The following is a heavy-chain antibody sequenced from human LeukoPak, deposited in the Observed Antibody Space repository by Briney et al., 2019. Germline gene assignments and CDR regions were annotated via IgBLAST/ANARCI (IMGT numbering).Heavy chain of an antibody. CDR3: ARQLGGATGYFDY. V-gene: IGHV4-39*01. J-gene: IGHJ4*02. Sequence: PSETLSLTCTVSGGSISSSSYYWGWIRQPPGKGLEWIGSIYYSGSPYYNPSLNSRVTISVDTSKNQFSLKLSSVTAADTAVYYCARQLGGATGYFDYWGQGTLVTVSS. D-gene: IGHD1-26*01. CDR1: GGSISSSSYY. CDR2: IYYSGSP.